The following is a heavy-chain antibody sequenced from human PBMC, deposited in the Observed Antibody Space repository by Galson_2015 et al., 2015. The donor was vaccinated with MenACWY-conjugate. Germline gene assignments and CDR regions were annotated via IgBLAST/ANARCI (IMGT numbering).Heavy chain of an antibody. CDR1: GFTFSNYA. Sequence: SLRLSCAASGFTFSNYAMSWVRQAPGKGLEWVSAISGSGGRTYYADSVKGRLTISRDNSKNTLYLQMNSLRAEDTAVYYCAKDRLADAGTIDYWGQGTLVTVSS. J-gene: IGHJ4*02. CDR2: ISGSGGRT. V-gene: IGHV3-23*01. D-gene: IGHD1-7*01. CDR3: AKDRLADAGTIDY.